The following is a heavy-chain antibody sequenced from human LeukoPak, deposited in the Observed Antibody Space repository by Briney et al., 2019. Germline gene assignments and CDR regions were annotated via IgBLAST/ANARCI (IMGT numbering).Heavy chain of an antibody. CDR1: GGSISSGSYY. CDR3: ARDLGFRDCSSTSCYSYYFDY. V-gene: IGHV4-61*02. Sequence: PSETLSLTCTVSGGSISSGSYYWSWIRQPAGKGLEWIGRIYTSGSTNYNPSLKSRVTISVDTSKNQFSLKLSSVTAADTAVYYCARDLGFRDCSSTSCYSYYFDYWGQGTLVTVSS. J-gene: IGHJ4*02. D-gene: IGHD2-2*02. CDR2: IYTSGST.